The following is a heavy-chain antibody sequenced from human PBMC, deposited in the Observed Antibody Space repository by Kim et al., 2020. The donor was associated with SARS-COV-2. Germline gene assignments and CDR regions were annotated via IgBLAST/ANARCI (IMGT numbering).Heavy chain of an antibody. V-gene: IGHV3-21*01. CDR2: SYI. D-gene: IGHD4-17*01. J-gene: IGHJ5*02. CDR3: ASYGVGFDP. Sequence: SYIYYADSVKGRFTIARDNAKNSLYLQMNSLRAEDTAVYYCASYGVGFDPWGQGTLVTVSS.